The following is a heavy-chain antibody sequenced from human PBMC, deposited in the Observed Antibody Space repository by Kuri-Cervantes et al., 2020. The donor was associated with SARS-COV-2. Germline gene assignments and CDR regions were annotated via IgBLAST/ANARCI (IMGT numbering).Heavy chain of an antibody. D-gene: IGHD6-6*01. CDR3: AREYSSSSKYYYYYGMDV. CDR2: IKQDGSEK. V-gene: IGHV3-7*05. J-gene: IGHJ6*02. Sequence: GGSLRLSCAASGFTVSSYWMSWVRQAPGKGLEWVANIKQDGSEKYYVDSVKGRFTISRDNAKNSLYLQMNSLRAEDTAVYYCAREYSSSSKYYYYYGMDVWGQGTTVTVSS. CDR1: GFTVSSYW.